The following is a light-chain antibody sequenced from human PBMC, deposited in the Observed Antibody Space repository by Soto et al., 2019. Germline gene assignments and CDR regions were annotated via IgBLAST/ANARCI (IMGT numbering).Light chain of an antibody. V-gene: IGKV1-8*01. J-gene: IGKJ1*01. CDR2: AAS. Sequence: AIRMTKSPSSFSASTGDRVTITCRASQGISSYLAWYQQKPGKAPKLLIYAASTLQSGVPSRFSGSGSGTDFTLTISCLQAEDFATYYCQQYNSYSVTFGQGTKVDI. CDR3: QQYNSYSVT. CDR1: QGISSY.